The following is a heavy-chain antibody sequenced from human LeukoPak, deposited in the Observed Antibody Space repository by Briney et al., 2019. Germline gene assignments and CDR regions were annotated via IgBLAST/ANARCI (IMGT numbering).Heavy chain of an antibody. CDR3: AKELLAAAGTVDY. J-gene: IGHJ4*02. CDR1: GFPFSAYA. Sequence: GGSRRLSFAPSGFPFSAYAIRGVRQAPGRGLRWGSGISGSGGSTYYADSVKGRFTISRDNSKNTLYLQMNSLRAEDTAVYYCAKELLAAAGTVDYWGQGTLVTVSS. D-gene: IGHD6-13*01. CDR2: ISGSGGST. V-gene: IGHV3-23*01.